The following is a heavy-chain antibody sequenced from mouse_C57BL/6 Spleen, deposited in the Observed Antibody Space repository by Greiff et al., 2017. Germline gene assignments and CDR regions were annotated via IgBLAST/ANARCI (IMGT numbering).Heavy chain of an antibody. V-gene: IGHV14-3*01. D-gene: IGHD1-1*01. Sequence: VQLQQSVAELVRPGASVKLSCTASGFNITNTYMHWVKQRPEQGLEWIGRIDPANGNTNYAPKFQGKATMTADTSSNTAYLPLRSLTSEATAIYYCARGGYYGRRVYFDCWGQGTTLTVSS. J-gene: IGHJ2*01. CDR3: ARGGYYGRRVYFDC. CDR1: GFNITNTY. CDR2: IDPANGNT.